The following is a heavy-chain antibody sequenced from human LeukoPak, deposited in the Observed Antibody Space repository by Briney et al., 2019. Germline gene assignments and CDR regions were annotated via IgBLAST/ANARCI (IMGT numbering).Heavy chain of an antibody. CDR2: IIPILGIA. J-gene: IGHJ4*02. Sequence: SVKVSCKASGYTFTGHYMHWVRQAPGQGLEWMGRIIPILGIANYAQKFQGRVTITADKSTSTAYMELSSLRSEDTAVYYCARSYRDGYIMPYWGQGTLVTVSS. D-gene: IGHD5-24*01. V-gene: IGHV1-69*02. CDR1: GYTFTGHY. CDR3: ARSYRDGYIMPY.